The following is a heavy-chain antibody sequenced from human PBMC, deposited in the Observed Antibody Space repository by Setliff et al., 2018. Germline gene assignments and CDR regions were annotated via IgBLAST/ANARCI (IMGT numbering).Heavy chain of an antibody. CDR3: VRMSGFLYMDV. V-gene: IGHV4-4*08. Sequence: PSETLSLTCTVSGGSFTPYYWSWIRQPPGKGPEWIGHIYASWSTNYNPSLKSRVTISLDTSKNQFSLKLSSVTAADTAVYYCVRMSGFLYMDVWGKGTTVTVSS. CDR2: IYASWST. J-gene: IGHJ6*03. D-gene: IGHD3-3*01. CDR1: GGSFTPYY.